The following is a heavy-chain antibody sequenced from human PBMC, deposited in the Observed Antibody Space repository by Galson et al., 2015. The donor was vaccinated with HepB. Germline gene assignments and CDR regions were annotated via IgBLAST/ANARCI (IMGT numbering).Heavy chain of an antibody. V-gene: IGHV1-69*13. D-gene: IGHD3-10*01. Sequence: SVKVSCKASGGTFSSYAISWVRQAPGQGLEWMGGIIPIFGTANYAQKFQGRVTITADESTSTAYMELSSLRSEDTAVYYCARDRPTYYYGSGSPNSHYYYYGMDVWGQGTTVTVSS. J-gene: IGHJ6*02. CDR1: GGTFSSYA. CDR2: IIPIFGTA. CDR3: ARDRPTYYYGSGSPNSHYYYYGMDV.